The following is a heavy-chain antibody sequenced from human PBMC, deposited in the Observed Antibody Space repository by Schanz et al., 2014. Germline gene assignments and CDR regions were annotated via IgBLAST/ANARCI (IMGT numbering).Heavy chain of an antibody. D-gene: IGHD6-6*01. Sequence: QVQLVQSGAEVKKPGASVKVSCKASGYTFTSDSMHWVRQAPGQGLEWMGIVNPSVRGTHFAREFQGRVTVTSDTSTSTAYMDLRSLRSDDTAVYYCARDQSPYTNSSDVRYFDYWGQGSLVTVSS. J-gene: IGHJ4*02. CDR3: ARDQSPYTNSSDVRYFDY. V-gene: IGHV1-46*01. CDR2: VNPSVRGT. CDR1: GYTFTSDS.